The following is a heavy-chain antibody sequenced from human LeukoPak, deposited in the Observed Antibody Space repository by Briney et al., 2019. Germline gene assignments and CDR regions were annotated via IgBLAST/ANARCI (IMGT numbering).Heavy chain of an antibody. CDR2: ISWNSGNI. D-gene: IGHD4-17*01. Sequence: PGGSLRLSCAASGFTFDDYAMHWVRQAPGKGLEWVSGISWNSGNIGYADSVKCRFTISRDNAKNSLYLQMNSLRAEDTALYYCAKGQRVVSTTVTTGFHYWGQGTLVTVSS. J-gene: IGHJ4*02. CDR1: GFTFDDYA. V-gene: IGHV3-9*01. CDR3: AKGQRVVSTTVTTGFHY.